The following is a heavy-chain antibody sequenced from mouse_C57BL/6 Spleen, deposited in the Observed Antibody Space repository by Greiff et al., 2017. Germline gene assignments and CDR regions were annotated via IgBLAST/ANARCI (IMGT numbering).Heavy chain of an antibody. D-gene: IGHD1-1*01. CDR2: ISYDGSN. V-gene: IGHV3-6*01. J-gene: IGHJ2*01. Sequence: EVKLQESGPGLVKPSQSLSLTCSVTGYSITSGYYWNWIRQFPGNKLEWMGYISYDGSNNYNPSLKNRISITRDTSKNQFFLKLNSVTTEDTATYYCARGDYYGSSWDYFDYWGQGTTLTVSS. CDR3: ARGDYYGSSWDYFDY. CDR1: GYSITSGYY.